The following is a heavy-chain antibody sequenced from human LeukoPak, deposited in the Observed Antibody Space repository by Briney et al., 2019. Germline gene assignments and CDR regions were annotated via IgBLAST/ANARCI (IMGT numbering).Heavy chain of an antibody. CDR2: IYYSGST. V-gene: IGHV4-59*08. D-gene: IGHD3-22*01. Sequence: KTSETLSLTCTVSGGSISGYYWSWIRQPPGKGLEWIGYIYYSGSTNYNPSLKSRVTISVDTSKNQFSLKLSSVTAADTAVYYCARQRYYDSSGYCPYYFDYWGQGTLVTVSS. J-gene: IGHJ4*02. CDR3: ARQRYYDSSGYCPYYFDY. CDR1: GGSISGYY.